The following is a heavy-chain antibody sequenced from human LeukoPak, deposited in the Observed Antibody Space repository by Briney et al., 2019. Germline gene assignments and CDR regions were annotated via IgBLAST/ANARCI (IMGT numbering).Heavy chain of an antibody. CDR3: ARDQGSGSGSYYKYNWFDP. J-gene: IGHJ5*02. CDR2: IYTSGST. CDR1: GGSISSYY. V-gene: IGHV4-4*07. Sequence: PSETLFLTCTVSGGSISSYYWSWIRQPAGKGLEWIGRIYTSGSTNYNPSLKSRVTMSVDTSKNQFSLKLSSVTAADTAVYYCARDQGSGSGSYYKYNWFDPWGQGTLVTVSS. D-gene: IGHD3-10*01.